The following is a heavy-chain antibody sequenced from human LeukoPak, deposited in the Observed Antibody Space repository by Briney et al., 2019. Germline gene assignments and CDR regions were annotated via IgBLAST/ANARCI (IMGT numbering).Heavy chain of an antibody. CDR2: ISGSGGST. J-gene: IGHJ4*02. CDR3: AKAKQLGSLGVPARYYFDY. D-gene: IGHD2-2*01. CDR1: GFTFSTFA. Sequence: GGSLRLSCAVSGFTFSTFAMTWVRQAPGMGLEWVSAISGSGGSTYYADSVKGRFTISRDNSKNTLYLQMNSLRAEDTAVYYCAKAKQLGSLGVPARYYFDYWGQGTLVTVSS. V-gene: IGHV3-23*01.